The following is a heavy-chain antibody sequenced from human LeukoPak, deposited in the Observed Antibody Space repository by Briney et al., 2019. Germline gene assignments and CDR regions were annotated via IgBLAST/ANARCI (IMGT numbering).Heavy chain of an antibody. CDR3: ARKSGYWPYYYYYMDV. CDR2: INHSGST. J-gene: IGHJ6*03. V-gene: IGHV4-34*01. CDR1: GGSFSGYY. D-gene: IGHD3-3*01. Sequence: SETLSLTRAVYGGSFSGYYWSWIRQPPGKGLEWIGEINHSGSTNYNPSLKSRVTISVDTSKNQFSLKLSSVTAADTAVYYCARKSGYWPYYYYYMDVWGKGTTVTVSS.